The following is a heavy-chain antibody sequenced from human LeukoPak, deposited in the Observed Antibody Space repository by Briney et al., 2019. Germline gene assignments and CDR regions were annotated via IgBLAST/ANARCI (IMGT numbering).Heavy chain of an antibody. CDR2: IYHSGST. V-gene: IGHV4-30-2*01. J-gene: IGHJ5*02. CDR3: ARASQKDWFDP. Sequence: PSETLSLTCAVSGGSISSGGYSWSWIRQPPGKGLEWIGYIYHSGSTYYNPSLKSRVTISVDRSKNQFSLKLSSVTAADTAVYYCARASQKDWFDPWGQGTLVNVSS. CDR1: GGSISSGGYS.